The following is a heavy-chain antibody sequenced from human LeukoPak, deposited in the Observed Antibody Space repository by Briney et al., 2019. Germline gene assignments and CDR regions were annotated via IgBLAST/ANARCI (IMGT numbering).Heavy chain of an antibody. Sequence: ASVKVSCKASGYTFTSYGISWVRRAPGQGLEWMGWISAYNGNTNYAQKLQGRVTMTTDTSTSTAYVELRSLRSDDTAVYYCARDAGYSSSWGQGTLVTVSS. V-gene: IGHV1-18*04. CDR2: ISAYNGNT. CDR3: ARDAGYSSS. CDR1: GYTFTSYG. D-gene: IGHD6-13*01. J-gene: IGHJ4*02.